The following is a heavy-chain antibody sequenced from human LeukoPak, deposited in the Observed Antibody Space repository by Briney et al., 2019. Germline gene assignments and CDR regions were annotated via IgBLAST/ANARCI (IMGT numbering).Heavy chain of an antibody. Sequence: GGSLRLSCAASGFTFSSYAMTWARQAPGKGLEWVATMKQHGSDKYNEDSVKGRFTISRDNANNSVFLQMDSLRVEDTAIYYCARVASCGSGSYCPDYWGQGTLVTVSS. J-gene: IGHJ4*02. D-gene: IGHD3-10*01. CDR1: GFTFSSYA. V-gene: IGHV3-7*01. CDR3: ARVASCGSGSYCPDY. CDR2: MKQHGSDK.